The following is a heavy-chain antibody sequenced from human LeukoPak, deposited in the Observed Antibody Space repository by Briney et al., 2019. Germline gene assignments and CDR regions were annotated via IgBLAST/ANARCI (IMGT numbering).Heavy chain of an antibody. CDR3: ARDGSGRVPEMSAPDY. J-gene: IGHJ4*02. V-gene: IGHV3-48*01. CDR2: IRSSSRTI. Sequence: GGSLRLSCAASGFTFSSNWMSWVRQAPGKGLEWVSYIRSSSRTIYYADSVKGRFTISRDNAKNSLYLQMNSLRAEDTAVYYCARDGSGRVPEMSAPDYWGQGTLVTVSS. D-gene: IGHD3-10*01. CDR1: GFTFSSNW.